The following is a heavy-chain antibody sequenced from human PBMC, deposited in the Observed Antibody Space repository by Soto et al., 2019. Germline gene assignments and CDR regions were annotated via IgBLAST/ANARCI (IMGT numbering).Heavy chain of an antibody. Sequence: PVGSLRLSCAASGFTFSSYGMHWVRQAPGKGLEWVAVISYDGSNKYYADSVKGRFTISRDNSKNTLYLQMNSLRAEDTAVYYCAKDFSTNDQDSNVLDYGMDVWGQGTTVTVSS. CDR2: ISYDGSNK. CDR1: GFTFSSYG. CDR3: AKDFSTNDQDSNVLDYGMDV. V-gene: IGHV3-30*18. D-gene: IGHD3-22*01. J-gene: IGHJ6*02.